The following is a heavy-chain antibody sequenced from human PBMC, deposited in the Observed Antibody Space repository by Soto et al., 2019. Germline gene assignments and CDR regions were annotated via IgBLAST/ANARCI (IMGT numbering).Heavy chain of an antibody. CDR3: ARDGTVPAYYYYYGMDV. CDR2: ISAYNGNT. Sequence: ASVKVSCKASGYTFTSYGISWVRQAPGQGLEWMGWISAYNGNTNYAQKLQGRVTMTTDTSTSIAYMELRSLRSDNTAVYYCARDGTVPAYYYYYGMDVWGQGTTVTVSS. D-gene: IGHD4-4*01. J-gene: IGHJ6*02. V-gene: IGHV1-18*01. CDR1: GYTFTSYG.